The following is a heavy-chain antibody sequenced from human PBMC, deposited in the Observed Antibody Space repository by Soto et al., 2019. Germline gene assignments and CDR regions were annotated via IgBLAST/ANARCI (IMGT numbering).Heavy chain of an antibody. CDR2: IKSDGSYT. CDR3: ATGGSGYFTY. V-gene: IGHV3-74*01. CDR1: GFTFNTYW. Sequence: EVQLVESGGGLVQPGGSLRLSCAASGFTFNTYWMQWVRQAPGKGLVWVSRIKSDGSYTNYADSVKGRFTISRDNAKNTLFLQMNCLGAEDTAVYYCATGGSGYFTYWGQGTLVTVSS. D-gene: IGHD3-22*01. J-gene: IGHJ4*02.